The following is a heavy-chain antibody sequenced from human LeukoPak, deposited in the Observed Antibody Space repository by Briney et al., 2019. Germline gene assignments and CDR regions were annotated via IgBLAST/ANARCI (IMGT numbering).Heavy chain of an antibody. Sequence: PSETLSLTCTVSGYSISSGYYWGWIRQSPGKGLEWIGSIYNSGSTYYNPSLKSRITISVDTSKNQFSLKLSSVTAADTAVYYCARRRVGQQRNWFDPWGQGTLVTVSS. D-gene: IGHD6-13*01. V-gene: IGHV4-38-2*02. CDR1: GYSISSGYY. J-gene: IGHJ5*02. CDR3: ARRRVGQQRNWFDP. CDR2: IYNSGST.